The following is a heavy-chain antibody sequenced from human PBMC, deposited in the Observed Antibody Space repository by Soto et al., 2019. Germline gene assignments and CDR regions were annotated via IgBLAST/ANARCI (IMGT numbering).Heavy chain of an antibody. V-gene: IGHV3-23*01. J-gene: IGHJ5*02. D-gene: IGHD1-26*01. Sequence: EVQLLESGGGLVQPGGSLRLSCAASGFTFSSYAMSWVRQAPGKGLEWVSAISGSGGSTYYADSVKGRFTISRDNSKNTLYLQMNSLRAEDTAVYYCAKDRKWRELLGNWFDPWGQVTLVTVSS. CDR3: AKDRKWRELLGNWFDP. CDR1: GFTFSSYA. CDR2: ISGSGGST.